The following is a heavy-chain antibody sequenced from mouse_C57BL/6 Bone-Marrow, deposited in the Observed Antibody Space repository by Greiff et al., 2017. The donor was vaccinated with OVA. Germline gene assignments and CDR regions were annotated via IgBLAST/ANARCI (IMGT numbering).Heavy chain of an antibody. J-gene: IGHJ3*01. D-gene: IGHD2-10*02. Sequence: EVKLQESGPGLVKPSQSLSLTCSVTGYSITSGYYWNWIRQFPGNKLEWMGYISYDGSNKYNPSLQNRISITRYTSKNQFFLKLNSVTTEDTATYYCARGEVWYWDWGQGPLVSVSA. CDR2: ISYDGSN. CDR1: GYSITSGYY. CDR3: ARGEVWYWD. V-gene: IGHV3-6*01.